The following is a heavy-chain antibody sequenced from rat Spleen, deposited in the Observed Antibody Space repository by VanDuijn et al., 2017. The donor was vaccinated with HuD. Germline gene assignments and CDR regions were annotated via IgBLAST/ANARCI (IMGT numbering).Heavy chain of an antibody. Sequence: QVQLKESGPGLVQPSQTLSLTCTVSGFSLTSYHVSWVRQPPGKSLVWMGIIWAGGGTNHNSAVQTRLSISRDTSKSQVFLKMNSLQPEDRGTYYCARQLREASGVMDVWGQGASVTVSS. CDR3: ARQLREASGVMDV. J-gene: IGHJ4*01. CDR1: GFSLTSYH. CDR2: IWAGGGT. D-gene: IGHD4-3*01. V-gene: IGHV2-72*01.